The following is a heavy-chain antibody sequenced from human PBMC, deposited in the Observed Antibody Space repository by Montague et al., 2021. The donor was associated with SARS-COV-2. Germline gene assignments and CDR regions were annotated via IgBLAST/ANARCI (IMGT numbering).Heavy chain of an antibody. V-gene: IGHV3-7*03. CDR2: IKQDGSEK. CDR3: ARGRITIFGVEDYYYGMDV. J-gene: IGHJ6*02. CDR1: GFTFSSYW. D-gene: IGHD3-3*01. Sequence: SLRLSCAASGFTFSSYWMSWVRQAPGEGLEWVANIKQDGSEKYYVDSVKGRFTISRDNAKNSLYLQMNSLRAEDTAVYYCARGRITIFGVEDYYYGMDVWGQGTTVTASS.